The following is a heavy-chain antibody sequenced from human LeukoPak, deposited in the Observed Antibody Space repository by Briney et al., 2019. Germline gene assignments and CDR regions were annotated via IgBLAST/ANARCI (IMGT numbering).Heavy chain of an antibody. CDR1: GFIFSDYS. Sequence: GGSLRLSCAASGFIFSDYSMNWVRQAPGKGLQWVSSISSNGRYIYYAESVKGRFTVSRDNAENSLYLQMNSLRAEDTAVYYCARDQHLTDAFDIWGQGTMVTVSS. D-gene: IGHD6-13*01. CDR3: ARDQHLTDAFDI. CDR2: ISSNGRYI. V-gene: IGHV3-21*01. J-gene: IGHJ3*02.